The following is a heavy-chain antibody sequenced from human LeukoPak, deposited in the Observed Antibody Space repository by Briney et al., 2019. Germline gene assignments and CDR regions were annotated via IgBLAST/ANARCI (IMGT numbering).Heavy chain of an antibody. CDR1: GFTFNNYW. CDR3: ARGYSGNYRVDY. CDR2: INGDGSST. V-gene: IGHV3-74*01. D-gene: IGHD1-26*01. J-gene: IGHJ4*02. Sequence: PGGSLRLSCAASGFTFNNYWMHWVRQAPGKGLVWVSRINGDGSSTSYADSVKGRFTISRDDAKNTLYLQMNSLRAEDTAVYYCARGYSGNYRVDYWGQGTLVTVSS.